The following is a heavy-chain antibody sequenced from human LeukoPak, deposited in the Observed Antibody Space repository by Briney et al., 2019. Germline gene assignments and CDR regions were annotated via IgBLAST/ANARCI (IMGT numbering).Heavy chain of an antibody. CDR2: IYYSGST. J-gene: IGHJ4*02. CDR3: AGNDILTGYCD. Sequence: SETLSLTCTVSGGSISSYYWSWIRQPPGKGLEWIGYIYYSGSTNHNPSLKSRVTISVDTSKNQFSLKLSSVTAADTAVYYCAGNDILTGYCDWGQGTLVTVSS. V-gene: IGHV4-59*08. D-gene: IGHD3-9*01. CDR1: GGSISSYY.